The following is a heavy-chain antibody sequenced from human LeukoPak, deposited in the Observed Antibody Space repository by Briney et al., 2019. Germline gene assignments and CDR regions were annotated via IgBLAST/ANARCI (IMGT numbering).Heavy chain of an antibody. J-gene: IGHJ4*02. Sequence: SETLSLTCTVSGCTISSGGYYWSWIRQHPGRGLEWIGYIYYSGSTYYNPSLKSRVTISVDTSKNQFSLKLSSVTAADTAVYYCAREKRFGEFDYWGQGTLVTVSS. D-gene: IGHD3-10*01. CDR1: GCTISSGGYY. V-gene: IGHV4-31*03. CDR2: IYYSGST. CDR3: AREKRFGEFDY.